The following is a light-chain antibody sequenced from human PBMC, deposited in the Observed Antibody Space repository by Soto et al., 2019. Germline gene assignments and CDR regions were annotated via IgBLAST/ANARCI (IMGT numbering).Light chain of an antibody. CDR1: SSDVGGYNY. V-gene: IGLV2-14*01. CDR2: EVD. CDR3: SSYTSSNTLV. Sequence: HSALAQPASVSGSPGQSTIISCTGTSSDVGGYNYVSWYQQHPGKAPKFLIYEVDNRASGVSDRFSGSKSGNTASLTISGLQAEDEADYYCSSYTSSNTLVFGTGTKVTVL. J-gene: IGLJ1*01.